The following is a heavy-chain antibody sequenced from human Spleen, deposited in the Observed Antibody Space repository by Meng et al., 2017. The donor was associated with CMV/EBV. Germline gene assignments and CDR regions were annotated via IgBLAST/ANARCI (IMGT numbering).Heavy chain of an antibody. Sequence: GESLKISCAASGFTFSSYAMHWVRQTPGEGLEWVAFIRNDGLNNYYADSVKGRFTISRDNAKNSLYLQMNSLRAEDTAVYYCASNRLTIFGVVIPDYFDYWGQGTLVTVSS. CDR1: GFTFSSYA. CDR2: IRNDGLNN. D-gene: IGHD3-3*01. CDR3: ASNRLTIFGVVIPDYFDY. J-gene: IGHJ4*02. V-gene: IGHV3-30*02.